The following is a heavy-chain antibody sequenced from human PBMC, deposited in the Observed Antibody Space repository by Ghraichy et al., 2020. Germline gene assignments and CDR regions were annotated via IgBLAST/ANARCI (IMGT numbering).Heavy chain of an antibody. CDR3: ARTSGSFPRGGDAFDI. D-gene: IGHD1-26*01. Sequence: GGSLRLSCAASGFTFSSYGMHWVRQAPGKGLEWVAVIWYDGSNKYYADSVKGRFTISRDNSKNTLYLQMNSLRAEDTAVYYCARTSGSFPRGGDAFDIWGQGTMVTVSS. J-gene: IGHJ3*02. CDR2: IWYDGSNK. CDR1: GFTFSSYG. V-gene: IGHV3-33*01.